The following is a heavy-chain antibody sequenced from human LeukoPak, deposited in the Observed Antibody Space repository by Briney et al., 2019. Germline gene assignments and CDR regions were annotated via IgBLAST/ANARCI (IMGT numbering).Heavy chain of an antibody. CDR1: GFIFSSYG. D-gene: IGHD2-15*01. Sequence: PGGSLRLSCAASGFIFSSYGMHWVRQAPGKGLEWVAVISSDGSNKYYADSVKGRFTISRDNSKNTLYLQMNSLRAEDTAVYYCARDFCSGGSCYPDAFDIWGQGTMVTVSS. V-gene: IGHV3-30*03. CDR3: ARDFCSGGSCYPDAFDI. CDR2: ISSDGSNK. J-gene: IGHJ3*02.